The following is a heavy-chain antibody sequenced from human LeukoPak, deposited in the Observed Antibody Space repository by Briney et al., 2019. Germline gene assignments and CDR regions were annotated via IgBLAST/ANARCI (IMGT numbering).Heavy chain of an antibody. Sequence: PSQTLSLTCTVSGGSISSGDYYWSWIRQPPGKGLEWIGYIYYSGSTYYNPSLKSRVTISVDTSKNQFSLKLSSVTAADTAVNYCARGDYGSGSYYKEEFWFDPWGQGTLVTVSS. CDR3: ARGDYGSGSYYKEEFWFDP. CDR2: IYYSGST. V-gene: IGHV4-30-4*01. CDR1: GGSISSGDYY. J-gene: IGHJ5*02. D-gene: IGHD3-10*01.